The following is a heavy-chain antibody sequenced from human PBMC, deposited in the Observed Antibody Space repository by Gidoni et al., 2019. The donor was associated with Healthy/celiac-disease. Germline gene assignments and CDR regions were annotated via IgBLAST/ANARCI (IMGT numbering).Heavy chain of an antibody. CDR3: ARDPHLAIAVAYYYGMDV. J-gene: IGHJ6*02. V-gene: IGHV3-21*01. CDR2: ISSSSSYI. D-gene: IGHD6-19*01. CDR1: GFTFSSYS. Sequence: EVQLVESGGGLVKPGGSLRLSCAASGFTFSSYSMNWVRQAPGKGLEWVSSISSSSSYIYYADSVKGRFTISRDNAKNSLYLQMNSLRAEDTAVYYCARDPHLAIAVAYYYGMDVWGQGTTVTVSS.